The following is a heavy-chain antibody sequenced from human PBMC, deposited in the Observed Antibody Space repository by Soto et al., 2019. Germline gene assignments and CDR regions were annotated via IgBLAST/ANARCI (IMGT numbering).Heavy chain of an antibody. CDR2: IDPSDSAT. Sequence: GESLKISCQGSGYNFASYWIGWVRQMPGKGLEWMGRIDPSDSATNYNPSFQGHVPISGDKAISTAYLQWKSLKASDTATYYCARLSMFYVVWSASYNYYGVDGRGQGTTVTVSS. CDR1: GYNFASYW. V-gene: IGHV5-10-1*01. CDR3: ARLSMFYVVWSASYNYYGVDG. J-gene: IGHJ6*02. D-gene: IGHD3-3*01.